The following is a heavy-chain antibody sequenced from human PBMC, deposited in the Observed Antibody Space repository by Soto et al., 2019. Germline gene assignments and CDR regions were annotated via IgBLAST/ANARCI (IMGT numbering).Heavy chain of an antibody. J-gene: IGHJ6*02. Sequence: GGSLRLSCAASGFTFSNAWMNWVRQAPGKGLEWVGRIKSKTDGGTTDYAAPVKGRFTISRDDSKNTLYLQMNSLKTEDTAVYYCTTRAGRVYYYYGMDVWGQGTTVTVSS. CDR3: TTRAGRVYYYYGMDV. D-gene: IGHD3-10*01. V-gene: IGHV3-15*07. CDR1: GFTFSNAW. CDR2: IKSKTDGGTT.